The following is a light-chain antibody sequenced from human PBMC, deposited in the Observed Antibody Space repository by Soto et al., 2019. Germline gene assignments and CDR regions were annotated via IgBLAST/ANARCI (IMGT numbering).Light chain of an antibody. J-gene: IGKJ1*01. CDR2: GTS. V-gene: IGKV3-15*01. Sequence: ILMTQSKVTPSVSAGERAALSCMASQNISRSLAWYQQKPGQGPSLLIYGTSTRAGGVPARFSGGGSGTEFTLTISSLQSEDFAVYYCHQYNGWPRTFGQGTMLDI. CDR3: HQYNGWPRT. CDR1: QNISRS.